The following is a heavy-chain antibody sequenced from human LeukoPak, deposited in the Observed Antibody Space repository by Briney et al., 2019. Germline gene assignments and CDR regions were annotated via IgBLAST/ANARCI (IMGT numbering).Heavy chain of an antibody. CDR2: IYSSGST. V-gene: IGHV4-39*01. CDR3: ARLGDSGSTLNWFDP. D-gene: IGHD3-10*01. J-gene: IGHJ5*02. Sequence: PSETLSLTCTVSGGSISSTNYYWGWIPQPPGKGLEWIGSIYSSGSTYYNPSLRSPLTIFENTTKSQFSLKLSSVTAADTAVYYCARLGDSGSTLNWFDPWGQGTLVTVSS. CDR1: GGSISSTNYY.